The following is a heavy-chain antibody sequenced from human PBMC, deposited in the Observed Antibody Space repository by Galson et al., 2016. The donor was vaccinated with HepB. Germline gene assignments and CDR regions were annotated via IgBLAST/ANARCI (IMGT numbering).Heavy chain of an antibody. CDR1: GYSFTSYW. CDR2: IYPGDSDT. Sequence: QSGAEVKKPGESLKISCKGSGYSFTSYWIGWVRQMPGKGLEWMGIIYPGDSDTRYSPSFQGQVTISADKSISTAYLQWSSLKASDTAVYYCARFSNGWGEQWLVLGWFDPWGQGTLVTVSS. CDR3: ARFSNGWGEQWLVLGWFDP. D-gene: IGHD6-19*01. J-gene: IGHJ5*02. V-gene: IGHV5-51*03.